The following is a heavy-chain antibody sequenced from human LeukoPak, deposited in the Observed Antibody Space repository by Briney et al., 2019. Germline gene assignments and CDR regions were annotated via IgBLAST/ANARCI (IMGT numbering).Heavy chain of an antibody. V-gene: IGHV5-51*01. J-gene: IGHJ1*01. CDR2: IYPCDSDT. Sequence: GESLEISCKGSGYSFTSYWIGWVRQMPGKGLEWMGIIYPCDSDTRYSPSFQGQVTISADKSISTAYLQWSSLKASDTAMYYCARREDYYDSSGLFQHWGQGTLVTVSS. CDR1: GYSFTSYW. CDR3: ARREDYYDSSGLFQH. D-gene: IGHD3-22*01.